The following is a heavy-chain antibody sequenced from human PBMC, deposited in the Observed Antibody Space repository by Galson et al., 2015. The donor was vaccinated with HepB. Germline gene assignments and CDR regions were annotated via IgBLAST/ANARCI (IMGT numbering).Heavy chain of an antibody. CDR1: GFTFSSYD. Sequence: SLRLSCAASGFTFSSYDMSWVRQAPGKGLEWVSIISGSGDSTYADSVKGRFTISRDNSKNTLYLQMNSLRAEDTALYYCARDWNYFDFWGQGTLVTVSS. CDR3: ARDWNYFDF. J-gene: IGHJ4*02. V-gene: IGHV3-23*01. D-gene: IGHD3/OR15-3a*01. CDR2: ISGSGDST.